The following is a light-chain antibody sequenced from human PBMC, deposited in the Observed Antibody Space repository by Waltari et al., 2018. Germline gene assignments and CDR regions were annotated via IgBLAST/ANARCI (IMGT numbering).Light chain of an antibody. Sequence: SDVLTQAPSVSVAPGQTATITWRGASIGSHSVHWYQQRPGQAPVVVVYDDAYRAPGIPGRISGSGSGNAATLTISRVQPGDEADYYCQVWDSSRDHPVFGPGTRVTVL. V-gene: IGLV3-21*02. CDR2: DDA. CDR3: QVWDSSRDHPV. J-gene: IGLJ1*01. CDR1: SIGSHS.